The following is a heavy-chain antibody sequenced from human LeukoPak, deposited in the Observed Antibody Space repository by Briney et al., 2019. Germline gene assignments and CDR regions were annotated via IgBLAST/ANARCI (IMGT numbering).Heavy chain of an antibody. CDR2: ISRSGDIK. J-gene: IGHJ3*02. V-gene: IGHV3-48*03. CDR3: AKGGSPGYNYNAFDM. D-gene: IGHD3-22*01. CDR1: GLTLSIFE. Sequence: GGSLRLSCEASGLTLSIFEMNWVRLAPGKGLEWVSFISRSGDIKLYADSVKGRFTISRDNPKNSPYLQMNSLRAEDTAVYYCAKGGSPGYNYNAFDMWGQGTMVAVSS.